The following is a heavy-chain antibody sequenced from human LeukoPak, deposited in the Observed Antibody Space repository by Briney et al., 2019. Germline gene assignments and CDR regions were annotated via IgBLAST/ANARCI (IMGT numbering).Heavy chain of an antibody. Sequence: SQTLSLTCAISGDSVSSNSAAWNWIRRSPSRGLEWLGRTYYRSKWYNDYAVSVKSRITINPDTSKNQFSLQLNSVTPEDTAVYYCAVIAAADNWFDPWGQGTLVTVSS. D-gene: IGHD6-13*01. CDR2: TYYRSKWYN. J-gene: IGHJ5*02. CDR1: GDSVSSNSAA. CDR3: AVIAAADNWFDP. V-gene: IGHV6-1*01.